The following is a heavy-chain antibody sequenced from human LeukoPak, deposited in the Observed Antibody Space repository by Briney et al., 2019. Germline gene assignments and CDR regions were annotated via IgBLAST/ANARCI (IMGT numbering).Heavy chain of an antibody. CDR2: IKSKTDGGTT. J-gene: IGHJ6*03. D-gene: IGHD3-3*01. CDR3: TTDFWSGYAYYYYMDV. V-gene: IGHV3-15*01. Sequence: GGSLRLSCAASGFTFSNAWMSWDRQAPGKGLEWVGRIKSKTDGGTTDYAAPVKGRFTISRDDSKNTLYLQMNSLKTEDTAVYYCTTDFWSGYAYYYYMDVWGKGTTVTVSS. CDR1: GFTFSNAW.